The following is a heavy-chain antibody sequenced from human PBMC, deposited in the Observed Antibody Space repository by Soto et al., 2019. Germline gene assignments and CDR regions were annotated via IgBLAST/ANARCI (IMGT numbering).Heavy chain of an antibody. D-gene: IGHD3-3*01. Sequence: SETLSLTCAVYGGSFRGYYWSWIRQPPGKGLEWIGEINHSGSNNYNPSLKSRVTISVDTSKNQFSLKLSSVTAADTAVYYCARGPHEELTRFLAWFDPWGQGTLVTVSS. J-gene: IGHJ5*02. CDR2: INHSGSN. CDR1: GGSFRGYY. CDR3: ARGPHEELTRFLAWFDP. V-gene: IGHV4-34*01.